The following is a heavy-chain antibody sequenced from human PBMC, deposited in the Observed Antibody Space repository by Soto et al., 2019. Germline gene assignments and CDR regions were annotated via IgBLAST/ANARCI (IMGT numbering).Heavy chain of an antibody. Sequence: GGSLRLSCSASGFTFSSYAMHWVRQAPGKGLEYVSAISSNGGSTYYADSVKGRFTISRDNSKNTLYLQMSSLRAEDTAVYYCVKALRYFDWLPDFDYWGQGTLVTFS. D-gene: IGHD3-9*01. CDR3: VKALRYFDWLPDFDY. J-gene: IGHJ4*02. CDR2: ISSNGGST. CDR1: GFTFSSYA. V-gene: IGHV3-64D*06.